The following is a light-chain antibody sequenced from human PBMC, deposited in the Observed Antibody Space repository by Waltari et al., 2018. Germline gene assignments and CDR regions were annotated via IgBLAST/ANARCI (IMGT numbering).Light chain of an antibody. J-gene: IGKJ2*01. CDR2: AAS. Sequence: IQMTPSPSSLSASVGYRLTITCRASQTIGSYLIWYQHKPGKAPKVLIYAASSLQSGVPSRFSGSGSGTDFTLTISSLQPEDFATYYCHQTYSSPQTFGQGTKLEIK. CDR1: QTIGSY. CDR3: HQTYSSPQT. V-gene: IGKV1-39*01.